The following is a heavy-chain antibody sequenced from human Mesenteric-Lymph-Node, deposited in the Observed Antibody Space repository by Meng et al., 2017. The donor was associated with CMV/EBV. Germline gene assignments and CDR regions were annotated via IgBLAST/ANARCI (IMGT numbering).Heavy chain of an antibody. CDR3: ARATVTDF. D-gene: IGHD4-17*01. Sequence: LSLTCAASGFTVNRNYMTWVRQAPGKGLEWVSVVYDDGSTYYADSVKGRFTISRDNAKNSVYLQMNGLRVEDTGVYFCARATVTDFWGRGTLVTVSS. V-gene: IGHV3-53*01. CDR2: VYDDGST. J-gene: IGHJ4*02. CDR1: GFTVNRNY.